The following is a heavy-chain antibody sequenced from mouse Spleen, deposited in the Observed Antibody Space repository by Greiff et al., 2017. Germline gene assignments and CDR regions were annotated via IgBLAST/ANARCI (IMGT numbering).Heavy chain of an antibody. CDR1: GFTFSSYA. CDR3: ARQGRDYAMDY. CDR2: ISSGGSYT. J-gene: IGHJ4*01. V-gene: IGHV5-9-4*01. Sequence: EVKLVESGGGLVKPGGSLKLSCAASGFTFSSYAMSWVRQSPEKRLEWVVEISSGGSYTYYPDTVKGRFTISRDNAKNTLYLQMSSLKSEDTAMYYCARQGRDYAMDYWGQGTSVTVSS.